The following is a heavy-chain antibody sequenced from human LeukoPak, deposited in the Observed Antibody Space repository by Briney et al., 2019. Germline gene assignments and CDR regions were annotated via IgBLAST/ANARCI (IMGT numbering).Heavy chain of an antibody. CDR2: ISSSSYI. J-gene: IGHJ4*02. CDR3: ARDRSGSYHRALKY. D-gene: IGHD1-26*01. CDR1: GFTFSSYE. Sequence: GGSLRLSCAASGFTFSSYEMNWVRQAPGKGLEWVSSISSSSYIYYADSVKGRFTISRDNAKNSLYLQMNSLRAEDTAVYYCARDRSGSYHRALKYWGQGTLVTVSS. V-gene: IGHV3-21*01.